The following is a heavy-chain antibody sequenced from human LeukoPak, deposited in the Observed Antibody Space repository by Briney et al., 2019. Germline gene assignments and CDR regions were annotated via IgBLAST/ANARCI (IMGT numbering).Heavy chain of an antibody. D-gene: IGHD6-19*01. V-gene: IGHV3-30*04. CDR2: IQYDGSSK. J-gene: IGHJ4*02. Sequence: PGRSLRLSCAASGFTFSNYAMHWVRQTPGKGLEWVSVIQYDGSSKYYGDSVKGRFTISRDNSKNTLYLQMDTLRADDTAVYYCAKDRSGWYTIDYWGQGTLATVSS. CDR3: AKDRSGWYTIDY. CDR1: GFTFSNYA.